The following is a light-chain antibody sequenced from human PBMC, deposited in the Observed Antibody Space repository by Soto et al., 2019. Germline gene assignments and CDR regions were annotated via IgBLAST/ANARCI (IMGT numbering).Light chain of an antibody. V-gene: IGKV3-15*01. CDR3: QQYNNWPRT. J-gene: IGKJ1*01. Sequence: EIVMTQSPATLSVSPGERATLSCRASQSIGSNLAWYQLKPGQAPRLLIYDESTRATGIPARFSGSGSGTEFTLTISSLQSEDFAVYYCQQYNNWPRTFGQGTKV. CDR2: DES. CDR1: QSIGSN.